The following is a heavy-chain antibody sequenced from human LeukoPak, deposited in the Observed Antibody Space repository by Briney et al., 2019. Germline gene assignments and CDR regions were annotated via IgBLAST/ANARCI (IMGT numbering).Heavy chain of an antibody. CDR2: ITPNSGGR. J-gene: IGHJ4*02. D-gene: IGHD3-16*01. V-gene: IGHV1-2*02. CDR3: AKGHYDGGHPHYDGGSVDS. Sequence: ASVIFSSTALDYTFTVYYIHWVRQAPGPGFEWIGWITPNSGGRDTTYSQTFRGRLTMTTDTSISTAYMQLRRLRSDDTAVYFCAKGHYDGGHPHYDGGSVDSWGQGTHITVSS. CDR1: DYTFTVYY.